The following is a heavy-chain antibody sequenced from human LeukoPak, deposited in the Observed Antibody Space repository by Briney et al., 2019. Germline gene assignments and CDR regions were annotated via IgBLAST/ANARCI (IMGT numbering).Heavy chain of an antibody. D-gene: IGHD3-10*01. CDR3: AKDPGFFGDKSTASDY. CDR2: ISWNSGTI. Sequence: PGRSLRLSCAASGFTFDDYAMHWVRQAPGKGLEWVSGISWNSGTIGYADSVKGRFTISRDNGKNSLYLQMNSLRAEDTALYYCAKDPGFFGDKSTASDYWGQGTLVTVSS. V-gene: IGHV3-9*01. CDR1: GFTFDDYA. J-gene: IGHJ4*02.